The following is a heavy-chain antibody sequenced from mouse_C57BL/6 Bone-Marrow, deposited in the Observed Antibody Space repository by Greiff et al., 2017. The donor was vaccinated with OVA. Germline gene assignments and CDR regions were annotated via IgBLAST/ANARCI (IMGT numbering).Heavy chain of an antibody. CDR2: IYPGGGYT. CDR3: ARSGTTVVADY. Sequence: VKLQESGAELVRPGTSVKMSCKASGYTFTNYWIGWAKQRPGHGLEWIGDIYPGGGYTKYNEKFKGKATLTADKSSSTAYMQFSSLTSEDSAIYYCARSGTTVVADYWGQGTTLTVSS. J-gene: IGHJ2*01. V-gene: IGHV1-63*01. CDR1: GYTFTNYW. D-gene: IGHD1-1*01.